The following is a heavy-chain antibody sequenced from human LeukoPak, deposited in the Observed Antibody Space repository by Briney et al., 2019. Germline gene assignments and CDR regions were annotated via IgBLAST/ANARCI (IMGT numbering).Heavy chain of an antibody. D-gene: IGHD6-13*01. V-gene: IGHV1-18*01. CDR3: ARVRIAAAGADY. J-gene: IGHJ4*02. Sequence: GASVKGSCKAPGYTFTSHGIIWVRQAPGQGLEWMGWISAYNGNTNYAQKLQGRVTMTTDTSTSTAYMELRSLRSDDTAVYYCARVRIAAAGADYWGQGTLVTVSS. CDR2: ISAYNGNT. CDR1: GYTFTSHG.